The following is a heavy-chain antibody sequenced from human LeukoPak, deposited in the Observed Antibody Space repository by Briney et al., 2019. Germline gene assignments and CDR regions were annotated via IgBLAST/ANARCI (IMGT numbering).Heavy chain of an antibody. CDR3: ARVAPHVDY. J-gene: IGHJ4*02. CDR2: ISSSSSYI. Sequence: GGSLRLSCAVSGFTFSSYSMNWVRQAPGKGLEWVSFISSSSSYIYYADSVKGRFTISRDNAKNSLYLQMNSLRAEDTAVYYCARVAPHVDYWGQGTLVTVSS. V-gene: IGHV3-21*01. CDR1: GFTFSSYS.